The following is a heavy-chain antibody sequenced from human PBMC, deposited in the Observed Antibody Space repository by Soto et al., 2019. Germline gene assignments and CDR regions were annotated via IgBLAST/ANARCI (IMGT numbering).Heavy chain of an antibody. CDR1: GGSISSYY. D-gene: IGHD2-21*02. V-gene: IGHV4-59*01. CDR2: MYYRWST. Sequence: SETLSLTCTVSGGSISSYYWSWIRQPPGKGLEWIGYMYYRWSTNYNPSFKSRVTISVDTSKNQFSLKLNSVTAADTAVYYCARDLWGYCGTDCYPLDVWGQGTTVTVSS. CDR3: ARDLWGYCGTDCYPLDV. J-gene: IGHJ6*02.